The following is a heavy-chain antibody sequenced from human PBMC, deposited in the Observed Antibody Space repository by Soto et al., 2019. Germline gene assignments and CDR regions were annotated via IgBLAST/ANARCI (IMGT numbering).Heavy chain of an antibody. CDR3: AKILSMVTSYYYGMDV. CDR2: ISDSGAKT. V-gene: IGHV3-23*04. J-gene: IGHJ6*02. Sequence: EVQLVDSGGGFVQPGGSLRLSCAASGFTFSTYPMIWVRQAPGKGLECVGSISDSGAKTYYADSVRGRFTISRDNSKNTVHLQMNSLRDDDTAVYYCAKILSMVTSYYYGMDVWGHGTTVTVSS. CDR1: GFTFSTYP. D-gene: IGHD4-17*01.